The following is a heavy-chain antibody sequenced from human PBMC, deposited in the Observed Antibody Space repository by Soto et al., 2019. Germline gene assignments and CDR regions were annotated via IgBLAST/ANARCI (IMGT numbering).Heavy chain of an antibody. CDR2: INPIFGTA. Sequence: SVNVSCKASGGTFSSYAISWMRQDPGQGLEWMGGINPIFGTANYAQKLQGRVTITADESTSTAYMELSSLRSEDTAVYYCARGLPGVVVPAAISESGAGFDPWGQGTLVTESS. D-gene: IGHD2-2*01. V-gene: IGHV1-69*13. CDR3: ARGLPGVVVPAAISESGAGFDP. CDR1: GGTFSSYA. J-gene: IGHJ5*02.